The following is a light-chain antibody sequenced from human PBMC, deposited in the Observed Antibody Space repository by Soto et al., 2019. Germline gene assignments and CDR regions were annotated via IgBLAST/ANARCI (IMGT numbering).Light chain of an antibody. J-gene: IGKJ1*01. V-gene: IGKV1-5*03. Sequence: DLQMTQSPSTLSASVGDRVTITCRASQTITTSLAWYQQKPGKAPKLLIYKASSLESGVPSRFXGSGSGTEFTLTISSLQPDDFATYYCQQYDSYSLRTFGQGTRVEI. CDR3: QQYDSYSLRT. CDR1: QTITTS. CDR2: KAS.